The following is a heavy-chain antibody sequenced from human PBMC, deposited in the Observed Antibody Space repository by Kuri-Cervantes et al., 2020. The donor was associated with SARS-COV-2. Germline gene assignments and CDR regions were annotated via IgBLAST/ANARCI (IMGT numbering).Heavy chain of an antibody. CDR2: IYTSGST. D-gene: IGHD3-22*01. J-gene: IGHJ4*02. V-gene: IGHV4-61*02. CDR3: ARLGHYYDSSGYYYAFDY. Sequence: LRLSCTVSGGSISSGSYYWSWIRQPAGKGLEWIGRIYTSGSTYYNPSLKSRVTISVDTSKNQFSLKLSSVTAADTAVYYCARLGHYYDSSGYYYAFDYWGQGTLVTVSS. CDR1: GGSISSGSYY.